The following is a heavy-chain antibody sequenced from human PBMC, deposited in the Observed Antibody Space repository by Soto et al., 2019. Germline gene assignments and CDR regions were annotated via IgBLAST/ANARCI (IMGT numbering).Heavy chain of an antibody. Sequence: SETLSLTCTVSGGSISSSSYYWGWIRQPPGKGLEWIGSIYYSGSTYYNPSLKSRVTISVDTSKDQFSLKLSSVTAADTAVYYCARPIEYYYGSGSYFDPWGQGTLVTVSS. V-gene: IGHV4-39*01. D-gene: IGHD3-10*01. CDR3: ARPIEYYYGSGSYFDP. CDR2: IYYSGST. CDR1: GGSISSSSYY. J-gene: IGHJ5*02.